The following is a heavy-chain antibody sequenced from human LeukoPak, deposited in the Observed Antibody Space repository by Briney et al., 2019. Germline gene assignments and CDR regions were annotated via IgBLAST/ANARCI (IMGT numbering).Heavy chain of an antibody. V-gene: IGHV3-23*01. CDR2: VSGSGDGSAGIT. CDR3: ASGYCSSTSCVRRDY. D-gene: IGHD2-2*03. J-gene: IGHJ4*02. Sequence: GGSLRLSCAASGFTFSSYAMSWVRQAPGKGLEWVSAVSGSGDGSAGITYYADSVKGRFTISRDNSKNTLYLQMNSLRAEDTAVYYCASGYCSSTSCVRRDYWGQGTLVTVSS. CDR1: GFTFSSYA.